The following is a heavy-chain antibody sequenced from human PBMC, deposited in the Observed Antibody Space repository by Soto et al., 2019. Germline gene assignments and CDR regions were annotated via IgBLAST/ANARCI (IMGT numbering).Heavy chain of an antibody. CDR3: VKNLRWYDEDPFDL. V-gene: IGHV3-30*18. J-gene: IGHJ3*01. Sequence: GGSLRLSCAASGFTFSHYDMHWVRQAPGKGLEWVAVISYDGSNKYYADSVRGRFTISRDNSKDTLYLQMNSPRAEDTAVYYCVKNLRWYDEDPFDLWGQGKMVTV. CDR2: ISYDGSNK. CDR1: GFTFSHYD. D-gene: IGHD4-17*01.